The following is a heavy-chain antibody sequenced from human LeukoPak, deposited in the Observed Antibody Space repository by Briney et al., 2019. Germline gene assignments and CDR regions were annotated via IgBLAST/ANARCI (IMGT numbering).Heavy chain of an antibody. V-gene: IGHV4-34*01. D-gene: IGHD6-13*01. J-gene: IGHJ4*02. CDR2: IYHSGST. CDR1: GGSSSGYY. CDR3: ARVFGSSSWYFDY. Sequence: SETLSLTCAVYGGSSSGYYWSWIRQPPGKGLEWIGEIYHSGSTNYNPSLKSRVTISVDKSKNQFSLKLSSVTAADTAVCYCARVFGSSSWYFDYWGQGTLVTVSS.